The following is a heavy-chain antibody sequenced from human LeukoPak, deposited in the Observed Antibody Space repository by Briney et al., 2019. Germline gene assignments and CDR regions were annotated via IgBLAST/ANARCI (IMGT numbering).Heavy chain of an antibody. J-gene: IGHJ4*02. Sequence: GGSLRLSCAASGFTFNSYAMSWVRQAPGKGLEWVSAISGNGGRTYYAGSVKGRFTTSRDNSKNTLNLQMHRLRVEDTAVYYCTRVMWDSSGYPIDYWGQGSLVTVSS. CDR1: GFTFNSYA. CDR2: ISGNGGRT. D-gene: IGHD3-22*01. V-gene: IGHV3-23*01. CDR3: TRVMWDSSGYPIDY.